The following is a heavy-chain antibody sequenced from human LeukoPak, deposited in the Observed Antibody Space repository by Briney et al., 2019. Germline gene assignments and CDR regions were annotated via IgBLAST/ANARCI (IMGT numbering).Heavy chain of an antibody. CDR2: ICSNDNNT. V-gene: IGHV3-23*01. D-gene: IGHD2-15*01. J-gene: IGHJ4*02. CDR3: AKGTSSSCYSAPNY. CDR1: GFTFSSYA. Sequence: GSLRLSCAASGFTFSSYAMNWVRQAPGKGLEWVSAICSNDNNTYYANSVKGRFTISRDNSKNTLSLQLNSLRAEDTAVYYCAKGTSSSCYSAPNYWGQETLVTVSS.